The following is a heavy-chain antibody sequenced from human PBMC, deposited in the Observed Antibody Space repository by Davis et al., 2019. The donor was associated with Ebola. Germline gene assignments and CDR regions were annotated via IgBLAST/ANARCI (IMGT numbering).Heavy chain of an antibody. CDR3: ARILTGYYKFEPFDP. D-gene: IGHD3-9*01. V-gene: IGHV1-2*02. Sequence: ASVKVSCKASGYTFTSYAMHWVRQAPGQRLEWMGWINPNSGGTNYAQKFQGRVTMTRDTSISTAYMELSRLRSDDTAVYYCARILTGYYKFEPFDPWGQGTLVTVSS. J-gene: IGHJ5*02. CDR1: GYTFTSYA. CDR2: INPNSGGT.